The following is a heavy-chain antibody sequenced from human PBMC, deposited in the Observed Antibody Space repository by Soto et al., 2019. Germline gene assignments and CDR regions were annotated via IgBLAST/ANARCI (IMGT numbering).Heavy chain of an antibody. J-gene: IGHJ4*02. D-gene: IGHD3-9*01. V-gene: IGHV3-23*01. Sequence: QSGGSLRLSCAASGFTFSSYAMSWVRHAPGKGLEWVSAISGSGGSTYYADSVKGRFTISRDNSKNTLYLQMNSLRAEDTAVYYCATPGGYFDWLPFDYWGQGTLVTVSS. CDR3: ATPGGYFDWLPFDY. CDR2: ISGSGGST. CDR1: GFTFSSYA.